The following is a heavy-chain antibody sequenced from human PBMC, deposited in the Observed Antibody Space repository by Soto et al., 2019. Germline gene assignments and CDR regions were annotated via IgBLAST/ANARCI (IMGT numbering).Heavy chain of an antibody. V-gene: IGHV4-31*03. J-gene: IGHJ5*01. CDR1: GGSISSGDYY. D-gene: IGHD1-20*01. Sequence: PSETLSLTCTVSGGSISSGDYYWTWIRQYPGKGLEWIGYIHHSGAAHYNPSLKSRLTISVDTSRNQFSLKLTSVTAADTAVYYCARAIGGNNWNPNWFESWGQGTKVTVSS. CDR3: ARAIGGNNWNPNWFES. CDR2: IHHSGAA.